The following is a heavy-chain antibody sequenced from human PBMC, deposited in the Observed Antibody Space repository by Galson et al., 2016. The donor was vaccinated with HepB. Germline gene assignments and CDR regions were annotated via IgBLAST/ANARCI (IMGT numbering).Heavy chain of an antibody. D-gene: IGHD5-18*01. Sequence: PALVNPTQTLTLTCTFSGFSLRNSGVGVGWIRQPPGKALEWLALIYWNDDRRYSPSLKSRLTITKDTSKNQVVLTMTNMDPVDTATYYCARKGGFIYDYRFFDFWGQGTLVTVSS. CDR2: IYWNDDR. CDR3: ARKGGFIYDYRFFDF. CDR1: GFSLRNSGVG. V-gene: IGHV2-5*01. J-gene: IGHJ4*02.